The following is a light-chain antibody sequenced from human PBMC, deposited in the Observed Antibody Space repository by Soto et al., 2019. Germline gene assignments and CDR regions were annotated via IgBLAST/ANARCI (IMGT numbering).Light chain of an antibody. CDR1: QGINSY. V-gene: IGKV1-9*01. J-gene: IGKJ4*01. Sequence: DIPLTQSPSFLSASVGDRVTITCRASQGINSYLAWYRQKPGKAPKLLIYTASTLQSGVPSRFSGSESGTEFTLTISSLQPEDFATYYCQQLNGYPLAFGGGTKVEIK. CDR2: TAS. CDR3: QQLNGYPLA.